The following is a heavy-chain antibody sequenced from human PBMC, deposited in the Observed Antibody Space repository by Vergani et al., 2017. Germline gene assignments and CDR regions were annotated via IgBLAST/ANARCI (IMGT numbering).Heavy chain of an antibody. Sequence: QVQLQQWGAGLLKPSETLSLTCAVYGDSISSGGYYWSWIRQHPGKGLEWIGYIYYSGSTYYNPSLKSRITISIDTSKNQFSLKLSSVTAADTAIYYCAREDGSSSTFDYWGQGTLVTVSS. CDR3: AREDGSSSTFDY. CDR1: GDSISSGGYY. CDR2: IYYSGST. D-gene: IGHD6-6*01. J-gene: IGHJ4*02. V-gene: IGHV4-31*11.